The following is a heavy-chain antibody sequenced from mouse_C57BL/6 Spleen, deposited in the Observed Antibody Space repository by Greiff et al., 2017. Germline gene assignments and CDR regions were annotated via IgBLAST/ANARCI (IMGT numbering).Heavy chain of an antibody. CDR2: IDPANGNT. D-gene: IGHD1-1*01. V-gene: IGHV14-3*01. CDR1: GFNIKNTY. J-gene: IGHJ1*03. CDR3: ARGGITTVVATEGYWYFDV. Sequence: VQLQQSVAELVRPGASVKLSCTASGFNIKNTYMHWVKQRPEQGLEWIGRIDPANGNTKYAPKFQGKATITADTSSNTAYLQLSSLTSEDTAIYYCARGGITTVVATEGYWYFDVWGTGTTVTVSS.